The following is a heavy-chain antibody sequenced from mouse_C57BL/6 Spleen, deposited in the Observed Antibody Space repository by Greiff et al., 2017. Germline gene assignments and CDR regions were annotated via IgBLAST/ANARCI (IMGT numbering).Heavy chain of an antibody. Sequence: EVKLVESGGDLVKPGGSLKLSCAASGFTFSSYGMSWVRQTPDKRLEWVATISSGGSYTYYPDSVKGRFTISRDNAKNTLYLQMSSLKSEDTAMYYCARLDYGSSGFAYWGQGTLVTVSA. J-gene: IGHJ3*01. CDR1: GFTFSSYG. D-gene: IGHD1-1*01. CDR3: ARLDYGSSGFAY. CDR2: ISSGGSYT. V-gene: IGHV5-6*01.